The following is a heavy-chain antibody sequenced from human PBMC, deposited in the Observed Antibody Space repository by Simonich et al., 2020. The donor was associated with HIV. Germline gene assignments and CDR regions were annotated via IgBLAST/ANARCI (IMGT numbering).Heavy chain of an antibody. J-gene: IGHJ3*02. CDR2: INPRDGRT. CDR3: ARDGVEVVTSGSSVVVTAIHI. Sequence: QVQLVQSGAEVKKPGSSVKVSCKASGGTFTSYYMHWVRQAPGQGLEWMGIINPRDGRTSYAQKFQCRATMTRDTSTSTVYMELSSLRSDDTAVYYCARDGVEVVTSGSSVVVTAIHIWGQGTMVTVSS. CDR1: GGTFTSYY. D-gene: IGHD2-21*02. V-gene: IGHV1-46*01.